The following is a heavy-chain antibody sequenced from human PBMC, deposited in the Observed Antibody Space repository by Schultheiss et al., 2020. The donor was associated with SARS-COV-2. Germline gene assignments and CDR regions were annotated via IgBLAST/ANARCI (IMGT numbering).Heavy chain of an antibody. CDR3: ARGRSPLDY. CDR1: GFTFSSYG. CDR2: ISYDGSNK. V-gene: IGHV3-30*03. Sequence: GESLKISCAASGFTFSSYGMHWVRQAPGKGLEWVAVISYDGSNKYYADSVKGRFTISRDNSKNTLYLQMNSLRAEDTAVYYCARGRSPLDYWGQGTLVTVSS. J-gene: IGHJ4*02. D-gene: IGHD6-13*01.